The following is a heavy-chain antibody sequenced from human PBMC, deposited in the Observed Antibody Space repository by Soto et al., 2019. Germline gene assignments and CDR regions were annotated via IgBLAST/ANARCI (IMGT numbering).Heavy chain of an antibody. CDR2: IKSKTDGGTT. CDR3: HVVVVTAGAFDY. V-gene: IGHV3-15*01. CDR1: GFTFSNAW. J-gene: IGHJ4*02. D-gene: IGHD2-21*02. Sequence: AGGSLRLSCAASGFTFSNAWMSWVRQAPGKGLEWVGRIKSKTDGGTTDYAAPVKGRFTISRDDSKNMLYLQMNSLKTEDTAVYYCHVVVVTAGAFDYWGQGTLVTVSS.